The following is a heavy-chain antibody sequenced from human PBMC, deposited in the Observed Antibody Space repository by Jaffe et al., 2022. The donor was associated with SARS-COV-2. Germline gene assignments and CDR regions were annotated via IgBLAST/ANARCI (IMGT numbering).Heavy chain of an antibody. CDR3: AKDLAEVVLMVYNFDY. J-gene: IGHJ4*02. V-gene: IGHV3-23*01. Sequence: EVQLLESGGGLVQPGGSLRLSCAASGFTFSSYAMSWVRQAPGKGLEWVSAISGSGGSTYYADSVKGRFTISRDNSKNTLYLQMNSLRAEDTAVYYCAKDLAEVVLMVYNFDYWGQGTLVTVSS. CDR1: GFTFSSYA. D-gene: IGHD2-8*01. CDR2: ISGSGGST.